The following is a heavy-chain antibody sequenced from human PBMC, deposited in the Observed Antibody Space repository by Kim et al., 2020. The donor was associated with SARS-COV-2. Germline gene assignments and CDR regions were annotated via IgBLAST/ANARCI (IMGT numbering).Heavy chain of an antibody. V-gene: IGHV4-34*01. J-gene: IGHJ3*01. CDR1: GGSFSGYY. Sequence: SETLSLTCAVYGGSFSGYYWSWIRQPPGKGLEWIGEINHSGSTNYNPSLKSRVTISVDTSKNQFSLKLSSVTAADTAVYYCARGVRPPYYYDSSGYFSF. D-gene: IGHD3-22*01. CDR2: INHSGST. CDR3: ARGVRPPYYYDSSGYFSF.